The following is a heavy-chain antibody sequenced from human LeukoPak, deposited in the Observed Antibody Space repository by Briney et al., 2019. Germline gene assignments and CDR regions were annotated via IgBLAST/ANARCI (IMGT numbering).Heavy chain of an antibody. CDR3: ARESRSWYYFDY. CDR2: IYYSGST. V-gene: IGHV4-59*01. D-gene: IGHD6-13*01. CDR1: GGSISSYY. J-gene: IGHJ4*02. Sequence: SETLSLTCTVSGGSISSYYWSWIRQPPGKGLEWIGYIYYSGSTNYNPSLKSRVTISVDTSKNQFSLKLSSVTAADTAVYYCARESRSWYYFDYWGQGTLVTVPS.